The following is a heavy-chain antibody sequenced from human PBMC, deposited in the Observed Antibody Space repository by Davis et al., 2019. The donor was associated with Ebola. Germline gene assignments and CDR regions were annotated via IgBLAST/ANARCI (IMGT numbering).Heavy chain of an antibody. D-gene: IGHD3-10*01. V-gene: IGHV4-34*01. CDR2: INHSGST. J-gene: IGHJ6*02. Sequence: MPSETLSLTCAVYGGSSSAYYWSWIRQPPGKGLEWIGEINHSGSTNYNPSLKSRVTISVDTSKNQFSLKLSSVTAADTAVYYCARGGPRRYYYYGMDVWGQGTTVTVSS. CDR1: GGSSSAYY. CDR3: ARGGPRRYYYYGMDV.